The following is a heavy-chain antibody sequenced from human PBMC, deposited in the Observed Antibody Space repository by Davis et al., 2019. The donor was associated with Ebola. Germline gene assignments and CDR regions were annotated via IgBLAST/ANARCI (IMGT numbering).Heavy chain of an antibody. Sequence: GESLKISCKGSGYTFTSYWIAWVRQVPGKGLEWMGSIYPGDSETRYSPSLQGQATISVDKSISTAYLRWSSLKASDTAMYYCAKQESLYGSSDYWGQGTLVTVSS. V-gene: IGHV5-51*01. J-gene: IGHJ4*02. CDR2: IYPGDSET. CDR1: GYTFTSYW. CDR3: AKQESLYGSSDY. D-gene: IGHD3-22*01.